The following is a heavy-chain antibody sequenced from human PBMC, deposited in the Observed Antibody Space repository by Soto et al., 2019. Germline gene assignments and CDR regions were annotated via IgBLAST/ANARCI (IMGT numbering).Heavy chain of an antibody. CDR3: AKDRARTVYANFDY. J-gene: IGHJ4*02. CDR1: GFTFSNYA. Sequence: GGSLRLSCAASGFTFSNYAMSWVRQAPGKGLECVSVINDSGDSTFHADSVKGRFTISRDNSKNTLFLQMNSLRAEDTAVYYCAKDRARTVYANFDYWGQGTLVTVSS. CDR2: INDSGDST. D-gene: IGHD1-1*01. V-gene: IGHV3-23*01.